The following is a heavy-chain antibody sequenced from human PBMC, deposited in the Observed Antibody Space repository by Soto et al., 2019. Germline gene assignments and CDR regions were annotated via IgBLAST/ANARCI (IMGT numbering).Heavy chain of an antibody. Sequence: PSETLSLTCTVSGGSISSGGYYWSWIRQHPGKGLEWIGYIYYSGSTYYNPSLKSRVTISVDTSKNQFSLKLSSVTAADTAVYYCARDRRYSDSSGYSSFDYWGQGTPVTVSS. J-gene: IGHJ4*02. CDR3: ARDRRYSDSSGYSSFDY. D-gene: IGHD3-22*01. CDR2: IYYSGST. CDR1: GGSISSGGYY. V-gene: IGHV4-31*03.